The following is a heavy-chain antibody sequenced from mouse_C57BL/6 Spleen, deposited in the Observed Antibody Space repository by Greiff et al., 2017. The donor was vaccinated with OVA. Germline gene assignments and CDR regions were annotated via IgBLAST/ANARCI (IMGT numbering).Heavy chain of an antibody. CDR3: ARGGTYYYGSLY. CDR2: IYPGSGST. V-gene: IGHV1-55*01. D-gene: IGHD1-1*01. J-gene: IGHJ2*01. CDR1: GYTFTSYW. Sequence: QVQLQQPGAELVKPGASVKMSCKASGYTFTSYWITWVKQRPGQGLEWIGDIYPGSGSTNYNEKFKSKATLTVDTSSSTAYMQLSSLTSEDSAVYYCARGGTYYYGSLYWGQGTTLTVSS.